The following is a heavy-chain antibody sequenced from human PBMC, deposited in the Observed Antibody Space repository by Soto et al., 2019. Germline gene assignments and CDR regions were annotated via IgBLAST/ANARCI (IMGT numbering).Heavy chain of an antibody. CDR1: GCTFSSYA. V-gene: IGHV1-69*13. Sequence: SVNVSCKASGCTFSSYAISGVRQAPGQGLEWMGGIIPIFGTASYAQKFQGRVTMTADESTSTAYIELSSLRSEDTAVYYCVIQVVTAIDASHYGMDVWGQGTTVTVSS. D-gene: IGHD2-21*02. CDR2: IIPIFGTA. J-gene: IGHJ6*02. CDR3: VIQVVTAIDASHYGMDV.